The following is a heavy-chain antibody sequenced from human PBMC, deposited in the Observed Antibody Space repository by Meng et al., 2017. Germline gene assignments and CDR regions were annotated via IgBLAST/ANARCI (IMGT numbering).Heavy chain of an antibody. CDR1: GFTFSSYA. D-gene: IGHD3-22*01. J-gene: IGHJ4*02. V-gene: IGHV3-30*01. CDR3: ASLNYYDSSVDY. Sequence: GESLKISCAASGFTFSSYAMHWVHQAPGKGLEWVAVISYDGSNKYYADSVKGRFTISRDNSKNTLYLQMNSLRAEDTAVYYCASLNYYDSSVDYWGQGTLVTVSS. CDR2: ISYDGSNK.